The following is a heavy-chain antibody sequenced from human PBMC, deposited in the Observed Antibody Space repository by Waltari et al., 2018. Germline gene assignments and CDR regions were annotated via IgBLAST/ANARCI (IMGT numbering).Heavy chain of an antibody. J-gene: IGHJ4*02. Sequence: EVQLVESGGGLVKPGGSLRLSCAASGFTFSSYSMNWVRQAPGKGLEWVSSISSSSSYIYYADSVKGRFTISRDNAKNSLYLQMNSLRDEDTAVYYCARDPPPNRPGIAVAGTDYWGQGTLVTVSS. CDR2: ISSSSSYI. D-gene: IGHD6-19*01. CDR1: GFTFSSYS. V-gene: IGHV3-21*01. CDR3: ARDPPPNRPGIAVAGTDY.